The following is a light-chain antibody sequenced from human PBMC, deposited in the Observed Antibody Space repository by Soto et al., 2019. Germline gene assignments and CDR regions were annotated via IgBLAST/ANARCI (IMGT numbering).Light chain of an antibody. CDR3: QQYNSYSGT. CDR1: QSISNW. V-gene: IGKV1-5*01. J-gene: IGKJ1*01. Sequence: DIQMTQSPSTLSASVRDRVAIACRASQSISNWLAWYQQKAGKAPKLLIYDAASLESGVPSRFSGSGSGTEFTLTISSLQPDDFATYYCQQYNSYSGTFGQGTKLEIK. CDR2: DAA.